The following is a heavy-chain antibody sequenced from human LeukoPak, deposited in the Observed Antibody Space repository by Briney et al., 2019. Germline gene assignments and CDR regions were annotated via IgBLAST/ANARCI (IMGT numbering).Heavy chain of an antibody. CDR1: GGTFSSYT. Sequence: GASVKVSCKASGGTFSSYTISWVRQAPGQGLEWMGRIIPILGIANYAQEFQGRVTINADKSTSTAYMELRSLRSEDTAVYYCARVCGDCHVGGAFDIWGQGTMVTVSS. J-gene: IGHJ3*02. D-gene: IGHD2-21*01. CDR2: IIPILGIA. CDR3: ARVCGDCHVGGAFDI. V-gene: IGHV1-69*02.